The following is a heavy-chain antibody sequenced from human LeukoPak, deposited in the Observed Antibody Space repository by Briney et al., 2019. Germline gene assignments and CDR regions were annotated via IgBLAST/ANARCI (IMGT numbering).Heavy chain of an antibody. CDR3: ARDNSLRDTAWWFDP. V-gene: IGHV1-46*01. CDR2: INPSGDNT. J-gene: IGHJ5*02. Sequence: ASVKVSCKASGYTFTNNFMHRVRQAPGQGLEWIGIINPSGDNTWYAQKFQGRVTMTRDMATSTDYLEVSSLRSEDTAVYYCARDNSLRDTAWWFDPWGQGTLVTVFS. CDR1: GYTFTNNF. D-gene: IGHD5-24*01.